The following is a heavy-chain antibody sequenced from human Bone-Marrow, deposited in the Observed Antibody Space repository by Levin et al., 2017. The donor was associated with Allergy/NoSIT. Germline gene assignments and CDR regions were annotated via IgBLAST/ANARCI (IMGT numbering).Heavy chain of an antibody. CDR2: INPSGGST. Sequence: RASVKVSCKASGYTFTSYYMHWVRQAPGQGLEWMGIINPSGGSTSYAQKFQGRVTMTRDTSTSTVYMELSSLRSEDTAVYYCAREVYGDYGPTPRAHRNWFDPWGQGTLVTVSS. CDR3: AREVYGDYGPTPRAHRNWFDP. V-gene: IGHV1-46*01. D-gene: IGHD4-17*01. CDR1: GYTFTSYY. J-gene: IGHJ5*02.